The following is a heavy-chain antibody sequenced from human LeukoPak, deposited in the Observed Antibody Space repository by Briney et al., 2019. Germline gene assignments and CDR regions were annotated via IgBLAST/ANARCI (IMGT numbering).Heavy chain of an antibody. D-gene: IGHD2-15*01. CDR2: IYYSGST. V-gene: IGHV4-39*01. CDR3: ASTAAPGLYYYYYYMDV. J-gene: IGHJ6*03. CDR1: GGSISSSSYY. Sequence: SSETLSLTCTVSGGSISSSSYYWGWIRQPPGKGLEWIGSIYYSGSTYYNPSLKSRVTISVDTSKNQFSLKLGSVTAADTAVYYCASTAAPGLYYYYYYMDVWGKGTTVTVSS.